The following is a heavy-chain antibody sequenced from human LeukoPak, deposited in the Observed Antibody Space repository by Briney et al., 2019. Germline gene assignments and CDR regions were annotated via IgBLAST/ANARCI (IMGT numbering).Heavy chain of an antibody. Sequence: SVKVSCKASGFTFTSSAVQWVRQARGQRLEWIGWIVVGSGNTNYAQKFQGRVTITADESTSTAYMELSSLRSEDTAVYYCARDRGKGYDFWSGYYTGYYYYGMDVWGQGTTVTVSS. J-gene: IGHJ6*02. D-gene: IGHD3-3*01. CDR3: ARDRGKGYDFWSGYYTGYYYYGMDV. V-gene: IGHV1-58*01. CDR2: IVVGSGNT. CDR1: GFTFTSSA.